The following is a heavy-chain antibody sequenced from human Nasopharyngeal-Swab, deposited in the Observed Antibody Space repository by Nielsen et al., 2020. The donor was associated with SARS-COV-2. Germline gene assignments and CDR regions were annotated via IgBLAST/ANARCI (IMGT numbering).Heavy chain of an antibody. CDR2: IGDKDHNYAT. J-gene: IGHJ4*02. V-gene: IGHV3-73*01. CDR1: GFIFSASA. CDR3: TTDFYFDY. Sequence: GVLKISCAASGFIFSASAMHWVRQASGKGLEWVGRIGDKDHNYATTYAASVQGRFTISRDDSKNTAFLQMDSLKTEDSALYYCTTDFYFDYWGQGTLVTVSS.